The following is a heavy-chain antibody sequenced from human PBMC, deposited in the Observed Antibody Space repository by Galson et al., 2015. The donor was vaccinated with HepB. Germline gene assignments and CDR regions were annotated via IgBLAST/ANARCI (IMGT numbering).Heavy chain of an antibody. D-gene: IGHD1-14*01. CDR1: GYSLTSYW. Sequence: QSGAEMKKPGESLKISCKGSGYSLTSYWIGWVRQMPGIGLEWMGIIYPGDSDTRYSPSFQGQVTVSADKSIGTAYLQWSSLKASDTAMYYCARRGIASEYFDYWGQGTLVTVSS. CDR3: ARRGIASEYFDY. CDR2: IYPGDSDT. V-gene: IGHV5-51*01. J-gene: IGHJ4*02.